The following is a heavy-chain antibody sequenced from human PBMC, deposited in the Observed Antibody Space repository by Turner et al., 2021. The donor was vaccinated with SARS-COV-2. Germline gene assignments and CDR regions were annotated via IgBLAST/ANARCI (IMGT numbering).Heavy chain of an antibody. CDR3: ARDLGGLRFDY. J-gene: IGHJ4*02. CDR2: TYSGGST. D-gene: IGHD2-15*01. Sequence: EVQLVESGGSLIQPGGSLRLSCAASGFTVSSNYMSWVRQAPGKGLEWVSVTYSGGSTFYADSLKGRFTISRDNSKNTLYLQMNSLRAEDTAFYYCARDLGGLRFDYWGQGTLVTVPS. V-gene: IGHV3-53*01. CDR1: GFTVSSNY.